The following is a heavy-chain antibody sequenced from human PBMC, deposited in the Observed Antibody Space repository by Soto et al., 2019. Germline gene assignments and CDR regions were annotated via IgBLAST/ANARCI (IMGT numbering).Heavy chain of an antibody. J-gene: IGHJ4*02. Sequence: QVQLVQSGAEVKKPGASVKVSCKASGYTFTSYAMHWVRQAPGQRLEWMGWINAGNGNTKYSQKFQGRVTITRDTSASTGYTELSSLRSEDTAVYYGARGPGGPDGPGDYWGQGTLVTVSS. V-gene: IGHV1-3*01. CDR2: INAGNGNT. CDR1: GYTFTSYA. CDR3: ARGPGGPDGPGDY. D-gene: IGHD2-15*01.